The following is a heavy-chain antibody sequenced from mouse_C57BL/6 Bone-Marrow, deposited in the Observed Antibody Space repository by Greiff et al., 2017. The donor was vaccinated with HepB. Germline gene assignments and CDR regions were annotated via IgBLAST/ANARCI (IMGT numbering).Heavy chain of an antibody. J-gene: IGHJ3*01. CDR1: GYTFTSYG. V-gene: IGHV1-81*01. D-gene: IGHD1-2*01. CDR2: IYPRSGNT. Sequence: QVQLKQSGAELARPGASVKLSCKASGYTFTSYGISWVKQRTGQGLEWIGEIYPRSGNTYYNEKFKGKATLTADKSSSTAYMELRSLTSEDSAVYFCARRAHYDWFAYWGQGTLVTVSA. CDR3: ARRAHYDWFAY.